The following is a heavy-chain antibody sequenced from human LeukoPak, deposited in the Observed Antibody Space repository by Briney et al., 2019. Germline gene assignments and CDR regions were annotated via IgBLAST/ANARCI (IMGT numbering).Heavy chain of an antibody. CDR3: ARRYCRGGSCYADY. D-gene: IGHD2-15*01. V-gene: IGHV3-74*01. Sequence: GGSLRLSCAASGFTFSSYWMHWVRQAPGKGLVWVSRLNGDGTTTDYADSVKGRFTISRDNAKNTLYLQLNSLRAEDTAVYYCARRYCRGGSCYADYWGQGTLVTVSS. J-gene: IGHJ4*02. CDR1: GFTFSSYW. CDR2: LNGDGTTT.